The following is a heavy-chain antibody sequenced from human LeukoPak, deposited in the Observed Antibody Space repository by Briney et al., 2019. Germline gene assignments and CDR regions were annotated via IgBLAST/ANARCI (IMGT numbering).Heavy chain of an antibody. CDR1: GYTFTSYG. Sequence: GASVKVSCKASGYTFTSYGISWVRQAPGQGLEWMGWISAYNGNTNYAQKLQGRVTMATDTSTSTAYMELRGLRSDDTAVYYCARTTVTTPPHNWFDPWGQGTLVTVSS. CDR2: ISAYNGNT. CDR3: ARTTVTTPPHNWFDP. V-gene: IGHV1-18*01. D-gene: IGHD4-17*01. J-gene: IGHJ5*02.